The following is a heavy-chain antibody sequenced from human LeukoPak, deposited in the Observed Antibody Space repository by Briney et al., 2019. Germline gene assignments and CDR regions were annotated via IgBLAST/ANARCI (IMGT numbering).Heavy chain of an antibody. CDR1: GGSISSITW. D-gene: IGHD4-11*01. CDR3: AREGGPQSLRGTFDP. V-gene: IGHV4-4*02. Sequence: SGTLSLTCAGAGGSISSITWWSWVRQPPGKGLEWIGEIYHTGSTNYNPSLKSRVTISVDKSKNQFSLNLNSVTAADTAVYYCAREGGPQSLRGTFDPWGQGTLVTVSS. J-gene: IGHJ5*02. CDR2: IYHTGST.